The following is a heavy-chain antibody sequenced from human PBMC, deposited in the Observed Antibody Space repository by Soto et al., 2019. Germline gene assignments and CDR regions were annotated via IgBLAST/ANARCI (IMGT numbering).Heavy chain of an antibody. CDR1: GDSVSSNSAA. CDR2: TYYRSKWYN. CDR3: EREKGGSSWYPYYYSYRAV. J-gene: IGHJ6*03. Sequence: PSQTLSLTCAISGDSVSSNSAAWNWIRQSPSRGLEWLGRTYYRSKWYNDYAVSVKSRITINPDTSKNQFSLQLNSVTPEDTAVYYCEREKGGSSWYPYYYSYRAVWGKGTTLTFSS. V-gene: IGHV6-1*01. D-gene: IGHD6-13*01.